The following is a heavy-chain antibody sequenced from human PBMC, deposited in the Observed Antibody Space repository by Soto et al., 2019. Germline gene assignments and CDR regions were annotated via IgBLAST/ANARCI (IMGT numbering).Heavy chain of an antibody. CDR2: IRKDGSQR. CDR3: ARDVSPGSSGLYFDAFDM. J-gene: IGHJ3*02. CDR1: EFAFSSYW. Sequence: EVQLEESGGGLVQPGGSLTLSCAASEFAFSSYWMTWVRQAPGKGLEWVANIRKDGSQRSYLDSVRGRFTISRDNSKNSLYLQMNSLRAEDTALYFCARDVSPGSSGLYFDAFDMWGQGTMVTVSS. D-gene: IGHD6-25*01. V-gene: IGHV3-7*05.